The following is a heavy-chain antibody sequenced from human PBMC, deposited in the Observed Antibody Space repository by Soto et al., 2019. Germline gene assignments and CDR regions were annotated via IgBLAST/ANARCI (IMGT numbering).Heavy chain of an antibody. CDR2: IKSNTDGGTT. D-gene: IGHD3-22*01. Sequence: GGSLRLSCAASGFTFSNAWMNWVRQVPGKGLEWVGRIKSNTDGGTTHYAAPVRGRFTISRDDSENTLYLQMNSLKTEDTAIYYCTARKEYYDSSGYDYWGQGTVVTVSS. CDR3: TARKEYYDSSGYDY. V-gene: IGHV3-15*07. CDR1: GFTFSNAW. J-gene: IGHJ4*02.